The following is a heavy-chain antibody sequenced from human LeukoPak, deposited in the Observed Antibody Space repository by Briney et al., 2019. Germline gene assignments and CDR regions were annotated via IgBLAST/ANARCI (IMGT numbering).Heavy chain of an antibody. V-gene: IGHV3-21*01. CDR3: ARVDRGYDSSGYYFDY. D-gene: IGHD3-22*01. CDR2: ISSSSSYI. J-gene: IGHJ4*02. CDR1: GFTFSSYS. Sequence: PGGSLRLSCAASGFTFSSYSMNWVRQAPGKGPEWVSSISSSSSYIYYADSVKGRFTISRDNAKNSLYLQMNSLRAEDTAVYYCARVDRGYDSSGYYFDYWGQGTLVTVSS.